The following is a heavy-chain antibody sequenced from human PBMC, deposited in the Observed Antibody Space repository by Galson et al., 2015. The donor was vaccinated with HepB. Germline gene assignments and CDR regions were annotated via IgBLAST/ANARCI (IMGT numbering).Heavy chain of an antibody. V-gene: IGHV1-46*01. Sequence: SVKVSCKASGDTFTSYYIHWVRQAPGQGLEWMGIIIPSGGSTSYAQRFQGRVTMTRDTSTSTVYMELSSLRSEDTAVYYCARWLTSIRAFDCWGQGTLVTVSS. CDR2: IIPSGGST. CDR1: GDTFTSYY. J-gene: IGHJ4*02. D-gene: IGHD2-21*02. CDR3: ARWLTSIRAFDC.